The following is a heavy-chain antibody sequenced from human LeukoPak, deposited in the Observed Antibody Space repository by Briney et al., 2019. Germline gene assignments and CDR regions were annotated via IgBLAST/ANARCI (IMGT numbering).Heavy chain of an antibody. CDR1: GGAISSGDYY. V-gene: IGHV4-61*08. J-gene: IGHJ4*02. D-gene: IGHD3-22*01. CDR3: ARVGEYYDYYFDY. CDR2: IYYSGNT. Sequence: SQTLSLTCTVSGGAISSGDYYWSWIRQPPGKGLEWIGYIYYSGNTNYNPSLKSRVTISVDTSKNQFSLKLSSVTAADTAVHYCARVGEYYDYYFDYWGQGTLVTVSS.